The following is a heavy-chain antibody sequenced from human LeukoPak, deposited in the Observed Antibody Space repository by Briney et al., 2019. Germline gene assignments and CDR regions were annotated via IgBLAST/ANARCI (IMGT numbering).Heavy chain of an antibody. CDR1: GFTFTSSA. CDR2: IVVGSGNT. CDR3: AVEGGKVSVFDY. J-gene: IGHJ4*02. V-gene: IGHV1-58*01. Sequence: SVKVSCKASGFTFTSSAVQWVRQARGQRLEWIGWIVVGSGNTNYAQKFQERVTITRDMSTSTAYMELSSLRSEDTAVYYCAVEGGKVSVFDYWGQGTLVTVSS. D-gene: IGHD4-23*01.